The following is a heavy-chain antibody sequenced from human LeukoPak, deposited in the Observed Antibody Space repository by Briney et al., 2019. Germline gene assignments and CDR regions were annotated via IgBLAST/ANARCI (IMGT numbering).Heavy chain of an antibody. V-gene: IGHV4-39*07. D-gene: IGHD3-9*01. CDR2: IYYSGST. Sequence: SETLSLTCTVSGDSISGSTYYWGWIRQPPGKGLEWIGNIYYSGSTYYNPSLKGRVDISVDTSKNHFSLKLSSVTAADTAVYYCARATGWGILTGYYRTFDYWGQGTLVTVSS. J-gene: IGHJ4*02. CDR3: ARATGWGILTGYYRTFDY. CDR1: GDSISGSTYY.